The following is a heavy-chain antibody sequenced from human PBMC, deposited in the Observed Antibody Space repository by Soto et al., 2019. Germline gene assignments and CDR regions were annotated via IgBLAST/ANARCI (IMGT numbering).Heavy chain of an antibody. CDR3: AREYCSGGSCYPYYFDY. CDR1: GGSISSYY. J-gene: IGHJ4*02. D-gene: IGHD2-15*01. CDR2: IYYSGST. V-gene: IGHV4-59*01. Sequence: QVQLQESGPGLVKPSETLSLTCTVSGGSISSYYWSWIRQPPGKGLEWIGYIYYSGSTNYNPSLKSLVTISVDTSKNQFSLKLSSVTAADTAVYYCAREYCSGGSCYPYYFDYWGQGTLVTVSS.